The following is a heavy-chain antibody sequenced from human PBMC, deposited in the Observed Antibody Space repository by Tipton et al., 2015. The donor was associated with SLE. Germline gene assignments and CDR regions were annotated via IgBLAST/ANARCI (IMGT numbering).Heavy chain of an antibody. D-gene: IGHD5-18*01. Sequence: SLRLSCAASGFNFRRHWMDWVRQVPGKGLVWFSRMNSDGSNVFYADSVMGRFTISRDNAKNTVYLQMNSLRAEDSALYYCVREGDTAFDYWGQGTLVTVSS. CDR3: VREGDTAFDY. J-gene: IGHJ4*02. V-gene: IGHV3-74*01. CDR1: GFNFRRHW. CDR2: MNSDGSNV.